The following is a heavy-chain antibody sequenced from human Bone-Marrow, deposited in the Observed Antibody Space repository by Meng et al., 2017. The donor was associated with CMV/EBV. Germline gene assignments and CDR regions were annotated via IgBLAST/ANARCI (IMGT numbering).Heavy chain of an antibody. D-gene: IGHD6-13*01. CDR2: INPSGGST. V-gene: IGHV1-46*01. CDR3: ARVGGYSSSWYDRHYYYGMDV. J-gene: IGHJ6*02. CDR1: GYTFTSYY. Sequence: ASVKVSCKASGYTFTSYYMHWVRQAPGQGLEWMGIINPSGGSTSYAQKFQGRVTMTRDTSTSTAYMELSRLRSDDTAVYYCARVGGYSSSWYDRHYYYGMDVWGQGTTVTVSS.